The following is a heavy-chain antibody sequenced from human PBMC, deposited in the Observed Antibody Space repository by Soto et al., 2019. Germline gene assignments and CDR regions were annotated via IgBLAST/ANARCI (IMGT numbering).Heavy chain of an antibody. CDR1: GGTFSSYA. D-gene: IGHD6-6*01. Sequence: ASVKVSCKASGGTFSSYAISWVRQAPGQGLEWMGGIIPIFGTANYTQKFQGRVTITADESTSTAYMELSSLRSEDTAVYYCARSRAARPGGIYYYYYGMDVWGQGTTVTVSS. V-gene: IGHV1-69*13. J-gene: IGHJ6*02. CDR3: ARSRAARPGGIYYYYYGMDV. CDR2: IIPIFGTA.